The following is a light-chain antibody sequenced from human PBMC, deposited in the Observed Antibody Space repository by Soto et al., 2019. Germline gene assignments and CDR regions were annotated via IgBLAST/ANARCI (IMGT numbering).Light chain of an antibody. CDR3: CSYAGTNTFV. CDR2: EVS. J-gene: IGLJ1*01. V-gene: IGLV2-23*02. CDR1: SSDVGSYNL. Sequence: QSALTQPASVSGSPGQSITISCTGSSSDVGSYNLVSWHQQHPGKAPKLMIYEVSKRPSGVSNRFSGSKSGNTASLTISGLQAEDEADYYCCSYAGTNTFVFGSGTKLTVL.